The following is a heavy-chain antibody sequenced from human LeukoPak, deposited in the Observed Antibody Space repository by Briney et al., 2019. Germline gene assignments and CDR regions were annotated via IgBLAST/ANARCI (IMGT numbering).Heavy chain of an antibody. CDR1: GFTFSDYY. CDR2: ISSSGSTI. D-gene: IGHD3-10*01. Sequence: GGSLRLSCAASGFTFSDYYMSWIRQAPGKGLEWISYISSSGSTIYYADSVQGRFTISRDNAKNSLYLQVNSLRAEDAAVYYCARRMRFGELYFDYWGQGTLVTVSS. V-gene: IGHV3-11*01. CDR3: ARRMRFGELYFDY. J-gene: IGHJ4*02.